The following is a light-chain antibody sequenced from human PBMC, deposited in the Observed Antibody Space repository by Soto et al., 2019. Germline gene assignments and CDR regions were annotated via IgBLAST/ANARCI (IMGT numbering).Light chain of an antibody. V-gene: IGLV2-14*01. CDR2: DVS. CDR3: SSYTSSSTLV. J-gene: IGLJ2*01. CDR1: SSDVGGYNY. Sequence: QSALTQPASVSGSPGQAITISCTGTSSDVGGYNYVSWYQQHPGKAPKLMIYDVSYRPSGVSNRFSGSKSGNTAYLTISGLQAEDEADYYCSSYTSSSTLVFGGGTKVTVL.